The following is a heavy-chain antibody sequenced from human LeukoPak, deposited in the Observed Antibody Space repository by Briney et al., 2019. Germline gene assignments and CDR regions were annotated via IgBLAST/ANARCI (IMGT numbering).Heavy chain of an antibody. Sequence: GGSLRLSCAASGFSLSSYAMSWVRQAPGKGLEWVANIKQDGSEKYHVDSVKGRFTISRDNAKNSLYLQMNSLRAEDTGVYYCASRAGYTGSWSAFDYWGQGTLVTVSS. CDR2: IKQDGSEK. CDR1: GFSLSSYA. J-gene: IGHJ4*02. CDR3: ASRAGYTGSWSAFDY. V-gene: IGHV3-7*05. D-gene: IGHD6-13*01.